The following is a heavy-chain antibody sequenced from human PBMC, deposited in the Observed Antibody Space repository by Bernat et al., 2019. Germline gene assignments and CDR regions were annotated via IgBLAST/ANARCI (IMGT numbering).Heavy chain of an antibody. CDR2: ISSSSSYI. J-gene: IGHJ4*02. CDR3: APARGWSYFDY. CDR1: GFTFSSYS. Sequence: EVQLVESGGGLVKPGGSLRLSCAASGFTFSSYSMNWVRQAPGKGLEWVSSISSSSSYIYYADSVKGRFTISRDNAKNSLYLQMNSLRAEDTAVYYCAPARGWSYFDYWGQGTLVTVSS. V-gene: IGHV3-21*01. D-gene: IGHD6-19*01.